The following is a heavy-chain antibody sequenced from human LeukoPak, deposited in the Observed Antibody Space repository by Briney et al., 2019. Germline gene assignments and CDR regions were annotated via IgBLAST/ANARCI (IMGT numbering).Heavy chain of an antibody. D-gene: IGHD2-21*02. J-gene: IGHJ4*02. Sequence: PGGSLRLSCSASGFTFSSYWMSWVRQTTGKGLECVAKIREDGNEKFYVDSVKGRFTISRDNAKNSLYLQMNSLRAEDTAVYYCASRRTAYCGGDCPEGYWGQGTLVTVSS. V-gene: IGHV3-7*01. CDR1: GFTFSSYW. CDR3: ASRRTAYCGGDCPEGY. CDR2: IREDGNEK.